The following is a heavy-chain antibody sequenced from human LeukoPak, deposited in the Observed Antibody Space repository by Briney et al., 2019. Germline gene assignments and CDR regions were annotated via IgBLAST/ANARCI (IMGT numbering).Heavy chain of an antibody. CDR1: GGSISNSSYY. V-gene: IGHV4-39*01. CDR3: ASVDQKSLNRIAAAGAFDI. D-gene: IGHD6-13*01. J-gene: IGHJ3*02. CDR2: IYYSGST. Sequence: SETLSLTCTVSGGSISNSSYYWGWIRQPPGKGLEWIGSIYYSGSTYYNPSLKSRVTISVDTSKNQFSLKLSSVTAADTAVYYGASVDQKSLNRIAAAGAFDIWGQGTMVTVSS.